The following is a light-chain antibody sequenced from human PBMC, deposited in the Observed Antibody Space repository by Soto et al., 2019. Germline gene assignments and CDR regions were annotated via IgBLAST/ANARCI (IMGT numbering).Light chain of an antibody. J-gene: IGKJ1*01. CDR2: GAS. V-gene: IGKV3-20*01. CDR3: QQYGSPWT. CDR1: QSVSSSY. Sequence: EIVLTQSPGTLSLSPGERATLSCRASQSVSSSYLAWYQQKPGQAPRLLIYGASSRATGIHDRFSGSGSGTDFNFTISRLEPEDFAVYYCQQYGSPWTFGQGTKLDIK.